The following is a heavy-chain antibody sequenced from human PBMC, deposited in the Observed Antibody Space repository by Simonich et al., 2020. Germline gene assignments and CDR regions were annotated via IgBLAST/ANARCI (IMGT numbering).Heavy chain of an antibody. CDR3: ASTLCTASSSFAFDI. J-gene: IGHJ3*02. Sequence: QLQLQESGPGLVKPSETLSLTCTVSGGSISSSSYYWGWIRQPPGKGLEWIGSIYYGGCTCYSPSLKGRVAISVDASKNQCSLKLSSVTAADTAVYYCASTLCTASSSFAFDIWGQGTMVTVSS. CDR2: IYYGGCT. V-gene: IGHV4-39*01. D-gene: IGHD6-6*01. CDR1: GGSISSSSYY.